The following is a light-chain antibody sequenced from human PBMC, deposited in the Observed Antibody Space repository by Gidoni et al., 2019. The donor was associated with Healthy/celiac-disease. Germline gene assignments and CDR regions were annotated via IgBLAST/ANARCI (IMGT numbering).Light chain of an antibody. CDR1: QSVLYSSNNKNY. V-gene: IGKV4-1*01. CDR2: WAS. Sequence: DIVLTRPTDSPTVSLGERATINCKSSQSVLYSSNNKNYLAWYQQKPGQPPKLLIYWASTRESGVPDRFSGSGSGTDFTLTISSLQAEDVAVYYCQQYYSTPTYTFGQGTKLEIK. J-gene: IGKJ2*01. CDR3: QQYYSTPTYT.